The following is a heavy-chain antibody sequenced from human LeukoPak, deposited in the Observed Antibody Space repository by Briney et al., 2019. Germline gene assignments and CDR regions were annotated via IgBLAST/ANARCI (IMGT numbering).Heavy chain of an antibody. D-gene: IGHD3-10*01. CDR3: ASQSYGLFEY. V-gene: IGHV3-7*01. CDR1: GFTFSNHW. CDR2: MKQDGGEK. J-gene: IGHJ4*02. Sequence: GGSLRLSCAASGFTFSNHWMSWDRQAPGKGLEWVANMKQDGGEKYYVESVKGRFTISRDNAKNSLYLQMNSLRDEDTAVYYCASQSYGLFEYWGQGTLVTVSS.